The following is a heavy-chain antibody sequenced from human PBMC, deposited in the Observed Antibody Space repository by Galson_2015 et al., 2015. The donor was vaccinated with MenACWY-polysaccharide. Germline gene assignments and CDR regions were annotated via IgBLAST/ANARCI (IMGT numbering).Heavy chain of an antibody. J-gene: IGHJ6*02. Sequence: SLRLSCEASGFTFSSYWMSWVRQAPGQGLEWVADINRDEGEKYYVEYVKGRVAISKDNSKNSLYLQMNSLRSEDTAVYSCARGHCGLDVWGQGTPVTVSS. CDR2: INRDEGEK. V-gene: IGHV3-7*03. CDR3: ARGHCGLDV. CDR1: GFTFSSYW.